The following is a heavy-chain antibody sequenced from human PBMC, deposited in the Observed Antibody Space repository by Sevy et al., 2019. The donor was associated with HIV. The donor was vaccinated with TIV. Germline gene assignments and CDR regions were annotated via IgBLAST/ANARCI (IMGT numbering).Heavy chain of an antibody. CDR3: ARGQLGYCSGGSCYRDAFDI. CDR2: INPSGGST. J-gene: IGHJ3*02. D-gene: IGHD2-15*01. Sequence: ASVKVSCKASGYTFTSYYMHWVRQAPGQGLEWMGIINPSGGSTSYAQMFQGRVTMTRDTSTSTVYMELSSLRSEDTAVYYCARGQLGYCSGGSCYRDAFDIWGQGTMVTVSS. CDR1: GYTFTSYY. V-gene: IGHV1-46*01.